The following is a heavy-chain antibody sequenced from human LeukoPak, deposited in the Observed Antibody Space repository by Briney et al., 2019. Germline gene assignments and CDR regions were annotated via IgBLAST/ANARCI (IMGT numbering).Heavy chain of an antibody. CDR1: GYTFTGYY. Sequence: GASVKVSCKASGYTFTGYYMHWVRQAPGQGLEWMGRINPNSGGTNYAQKFQGRVTMTRDTSISTAYMELSRLRSDDTAVYYCARDLSSAYYDSSSLWGQGTLVTVSS. CDR2: INPNSGGT. V-gene: IGHV1-2*06. D-gene: IGHD3-22*01. CDR3: ARDLSSAYYDSSSL. J-gene: IGHJ4*02.